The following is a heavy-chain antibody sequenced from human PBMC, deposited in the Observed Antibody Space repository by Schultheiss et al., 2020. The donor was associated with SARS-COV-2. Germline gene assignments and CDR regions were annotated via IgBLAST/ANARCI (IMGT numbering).Heavy chain of an antibody. CDR3: ARVRAPFLQLSRKVVPAAIGPYYFDY. Sequence: KISCKASGGTFSSNAISWVRQAPGQGLEWMGGIIPIFGTANYAQKLQGRVTMTTDTSTSTAYMELRSLRSDDTAVYYCARVRAPFLQLSRKVVPAAIGPYYFDYWGQGTLVTVSS. CDR2: IIPIFGTA. J-gene: IGHJ4*02. CDR1: GGTFSSNA. D-gene: IGHD2-2*02. V-gene: IGHV1-69*05.